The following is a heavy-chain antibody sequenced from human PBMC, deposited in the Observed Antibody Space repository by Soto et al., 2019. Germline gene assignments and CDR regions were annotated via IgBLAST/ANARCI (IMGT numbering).Heavy chain of an antibody. CDR1: GFTFDDYG. V-gene: IGHV3-20*04. CDR2: INWNGGST. J-gene: IGHJ1*01. Sequence: GGSLRLSCAASGFTFDDYGVSWVRQAPGKGLEWVSGINWNGGSTGYADSVKGRFTISRDNSKNTLYLQMNSLRAEDTAVYYCANAKDSRGWYPVYFQHWGQGTLVTVSS. CDR3: ANAKDSRGWYPVYFQH. D-gene: IGHD6-19*01.